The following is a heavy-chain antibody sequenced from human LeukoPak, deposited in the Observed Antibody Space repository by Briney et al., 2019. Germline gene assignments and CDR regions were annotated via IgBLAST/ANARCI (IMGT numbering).Heavy chain of an antibody. CDR2: IYYSGST. CDR3: ARGSHDSSGYYGVARGAFDI. D-gene: IGHD3-22*01. Sequence: PSETLSLTCTVSGGSISRSDYYWSWIRQPPGKGLEWIGYIYYSGSTNYNPSLKSRVTISVDTSKNQFSLKLSSVTAADTAVYYCARGSHDSSGYYGVARGAFDIWGQGTMVTVSS. CDR1: GGSISRSDYY. V-gene: IGHV4-61*08. J-gene: IGHJ3*02.